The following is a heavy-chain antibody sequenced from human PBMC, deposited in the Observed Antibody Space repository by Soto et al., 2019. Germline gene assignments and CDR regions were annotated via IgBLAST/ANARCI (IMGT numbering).Heavy chain of an antibody. CDR1: GGSISSGGYY. CDR3: ARDPPNVCSGYRYYGMDV. CDR2: IYYSGST. J-gene: IGHJ6*02. Sequence: QVQLQESGPGLVKPSQTLSLTCTVSGGSISSGGYYWSWIRQHPGKGLEWIGYIYYSGSTYYNPSLMDRVNISGDTSKNQFSMKLSSVTAADTAMYYCARDPPNVCSGYRYYGMDVWGQGTTVSVSS. D-gene: IGHD3-3*01. V-gene: IGHV4-31*03.